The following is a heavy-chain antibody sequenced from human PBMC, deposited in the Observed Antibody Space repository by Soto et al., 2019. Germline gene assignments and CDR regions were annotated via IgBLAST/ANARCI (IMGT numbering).Heavy chain of an antibody. D-gene: IGHD2-2*01. CDR3: GGYCSSTSCYDYGDYFDY. J-gene: IGHJ4*02. CDR1: GASISSSGYY. CDR2: IDYSGNT. Sequence: SETLSLTCTVSGASISSSGYYWGWIRQPPGRGLEWIGSIDYSGNTYYNPSLRSRVTVSVDTSKNQFSLDLRYVTAADTAVYYCGGYCSSTSCYDYGDYFDYWGQGTLVTVSS. V-gene: IGHV4-39*01.